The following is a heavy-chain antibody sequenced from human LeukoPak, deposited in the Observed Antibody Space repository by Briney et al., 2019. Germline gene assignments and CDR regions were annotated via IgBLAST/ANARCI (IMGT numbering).Heavy chain of an antibody. D-gene: IGHD3/OR15-3a*01. J-gene: IGHJ6*04. Sequence: AGSLGLSCVGSGFTFSSFDMSWVRQAPGKGLEWVSYISSSGSTVYYADSVRGRFTISRDNARKSLDLQTAGLTAEDTAVYYCARALDSALDVWGNGTTVTVSS. V-gene: IGHV3-48*01. CDR2: ISSSGSTV. CDR3: ARALDSALDV. CDR1: GFTFSSFD.